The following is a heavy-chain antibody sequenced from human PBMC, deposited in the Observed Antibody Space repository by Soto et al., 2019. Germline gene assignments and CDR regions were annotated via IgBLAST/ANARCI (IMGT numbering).Heavy chain of an antibody. J-gene: IGHJ6*02. CDR1: GFSLSGTGMR. V-gene: IGHV2-70*04. Sequence: ESGPTLVNPTQTLTLTCTVSGFSLSGTGMRVTWIRQPPGKALEWLARIDWEDTKLYSSSLKTRLTIPRDTSKNQVVLTMTSMDPADTGTYYCARAFYGMDVWGQGTTVTVSS. CDR3: ARAFYGMDV. CDR2: IDWEDTK.